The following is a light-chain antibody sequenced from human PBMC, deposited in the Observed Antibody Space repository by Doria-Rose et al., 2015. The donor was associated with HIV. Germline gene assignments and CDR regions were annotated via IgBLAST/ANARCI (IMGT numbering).Light chain of an antibody. CDR2: GNT. V-gene: IGLV1-40*01. CDR1: SSNIGAGFD. Sequence: QSVLTQPPSVSGAPGQRVAISCTGSSSNIGAGFDVNWYQQIPGTDPKLLIHGNTNRPSGVPDRFSGSKSGTSASLAISGLRAEDEADYYCQSYGSRLSVYVFGTGTKVTVL. J-gene: IGLJ1*01. CDR3: QSYGSRLSVYV.